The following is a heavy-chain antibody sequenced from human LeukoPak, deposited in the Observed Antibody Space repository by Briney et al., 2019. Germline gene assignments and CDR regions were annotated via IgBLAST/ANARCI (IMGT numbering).Heavy chain of an antibody. D-gene: IGHD4-17*01. CDR1: GYTFTGYY. V-gene: IGHV1-2*02. CDR3: ARSTTVTTYPYYYYYGMDV. J-gene: IGHJ6*02. CDR2: INPNSGGT. Sequence: ASVKASCKASGYTFTGYYMHWVRQAPGQGLEWMGWINPNSGGTNYAQKFQGRVTMTRDTSISTAYMELSRLRSDDTAVYYCARSTTVTTYPYYYYYGMDVWGQGTTVTVSS.